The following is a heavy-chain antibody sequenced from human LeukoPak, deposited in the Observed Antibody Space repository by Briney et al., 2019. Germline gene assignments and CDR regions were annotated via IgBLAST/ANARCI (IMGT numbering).Heavy chain of an antibody. Sequence: GASVKVSCKASGGTFSSYAISWVRQAPGQGLECMVGIIPIFGTANYAQKFQGRVTITADESTSTAYMELSSLRSEDTAVYYCAREDDSSGYYSDYWGQGTLVTVSS. CDR3: AREDDSSGYYSDY. CDR1: GGTFSSYA. D-gene: IGHD3-22*01. CDR2: IIPIFGTA. J-gene: IGHJ4*02. V-gene: IGHV1-69*01.